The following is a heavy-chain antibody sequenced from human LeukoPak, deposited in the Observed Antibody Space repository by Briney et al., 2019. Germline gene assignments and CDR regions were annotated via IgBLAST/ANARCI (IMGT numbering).Heavy chain of an antibody. J-gene: IGHJ3*02. V-gene: IGHV1-2*02. CDR3: ARGGRWELPRPYAFDI. Sequence: ASVKVSCKASGYTFTGYYMHWVRQAPGQGLEWMGWINPNSGGTNYAQKFQGRVTMTRDTSISTAYMELSRLRSDDTAVYYCARGGRWELPRPYAFDIWGQGTMVTVSS. CDR1: GYTFTGYY. CDR2: INPNSGGT. D-gene: IGHD1-26*01.